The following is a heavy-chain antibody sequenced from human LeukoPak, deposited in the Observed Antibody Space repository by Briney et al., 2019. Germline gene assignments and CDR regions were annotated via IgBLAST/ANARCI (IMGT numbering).Heavy chain of an antibody. CDR1: GFTFSDYY. V-gene: IGHV4-39*01. D-gene: IGHD3-3*01. Sequence: PGGSLRLSCAASGFTFSDYYMSWIRQPPGKGLEWIGSIYYSGSTYYNPSLKSRVTISVDTSKNQFSLKLSSVTAADTAVYYCARLEAYWGQGTLVTVSS. J-gene: IGHJ4*02. CDR2: IYYSGST. CDR3: ARLEAY.